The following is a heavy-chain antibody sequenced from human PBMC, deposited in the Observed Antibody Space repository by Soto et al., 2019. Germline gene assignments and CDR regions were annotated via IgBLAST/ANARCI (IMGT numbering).Heavy chain of an antibody. CDR3: ASRRITIFGVVILLFDY. J-gene: IGHJ4*02. CDR2: INHSGST. V-gene: IGHV4-34*01. CDR1: GGSFSGYY. D-gene: IGHD3-3*01. Sequence: QVQLQQWGAGLLKPSETLSLTCAVYGGSFSGYYWSWIRQPPGKGLEWIGEINHSGSTNYNPSLTSRVTISVDTSKNQFSLKLSSVTAADTAVYYCASRRITIFGVVILLFDYWGQGTLVTVSS.